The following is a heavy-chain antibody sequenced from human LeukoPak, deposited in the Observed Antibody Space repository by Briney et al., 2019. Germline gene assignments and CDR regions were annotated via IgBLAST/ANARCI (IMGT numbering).Heavy chain of an antibody. Sequence: GALRLSCAASEFTFSSYSMNWVRQAPGKGLEWVSSISSSSSYIYYADSVKGRFTISRDNAKNSLYLQMNSLRAEDTAVYYCAREGYYYDSSGYSAYFDYWGQGTLVTVSS. CDR3: AREGYYYDSSGYSAYFDY. CDR1: EFTFSSYS. CDR2: ISSSSSYI. J-gene: IGHJ4*02. D-gene: IGHD3-22*01. V-gene: IGHV3-21*01.